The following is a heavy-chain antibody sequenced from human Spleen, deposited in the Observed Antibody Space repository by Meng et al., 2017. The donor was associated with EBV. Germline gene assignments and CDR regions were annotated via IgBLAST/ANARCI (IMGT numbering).Heavy chain of an antibody. CDR3: AREAGPFFGVIVYDS. D-gene: IGHD3-3*01. CDR2: INQSGST. V-gene: IGHV4-34*01. CDR1: GGSLSGYY. J-gene: IGHJ4*02. Sequence: QVHLQQWGAGLLKTSETLSLTCGVSGGSLSGYYWTWIRQSPWKGLEWIGEINQSGSTNYNPSLKSRVTVSVDTSKNQFSLRVTSVTAADSALYYCAREAGPFFGVIVYDSWGQGTLVTVSS.